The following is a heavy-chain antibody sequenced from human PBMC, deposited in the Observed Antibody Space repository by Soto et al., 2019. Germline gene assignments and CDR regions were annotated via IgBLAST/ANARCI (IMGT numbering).Heavy chain of an antibody. J-gene: IGHJ4*02. Sequence: GSLNLSCAASGFTFSSYEMNLVRQAPGKGLEWVSYISSSGSTIYYADSVKGRFTISRDNAKNSLYLQMNSLRAEDTAVYYCARMDPDFDYWGQGTLVTVSS. CDR2: ISSSGSTI. CDR3: ARMDPDFDY. CDR1: GFTFSSYE. V-gene: IGHV3-48*03.